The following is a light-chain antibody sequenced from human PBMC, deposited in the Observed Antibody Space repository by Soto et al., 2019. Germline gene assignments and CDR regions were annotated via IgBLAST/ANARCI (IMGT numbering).Light chain of an antibody. J-gene: IGKJ2*01. Sequence: DIVLTQSPATLSVSPGERATLSCRASQGVSTSYLAWYQQKPGHAPRLLISGASSRASGIPDRFSGSGSGTDFTLTISRLEPEDFAVYYCQQFGSSPYTVGQGTKVEIK. CDR1: QGVSTSY. CDR3: QQFGSSPYT. V-gene: IGKV3-20*01. CDR2: GAS.